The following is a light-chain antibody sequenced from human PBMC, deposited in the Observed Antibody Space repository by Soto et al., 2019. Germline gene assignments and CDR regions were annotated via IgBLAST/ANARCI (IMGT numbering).Light chain of an antibody. CDR1: QKINNF. CDR3: LQSLSNPRT. CDR2: LAS. J-gene: IGKJ4*01. V-gene: IGKV1-39*01. Sequence: DIQMTQSPSSVSASVGDTVTITCRASQKINNFLSWYQQKPGKAPKLLIFLASTLESGVPSRFGGSGSGTDFTLTIRSLQPEDSASYYCLQSLSNPRTFGGGTKVEIQ.